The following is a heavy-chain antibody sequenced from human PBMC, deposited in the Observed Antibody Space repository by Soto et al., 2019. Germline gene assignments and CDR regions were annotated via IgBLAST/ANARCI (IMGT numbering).Heavy chain of an antibody. D-gene: IGHD4-17*01. CDR1: GYTFTGYY. CDR3: ATGAALRLDY. V-gene: IGHV1-2*02. CDR2: INPNTGGT. J-gene: IGHJ4*02. Sequence: QVQLVQSGAEVKKPGASVKVSCKASGYTFTGYYMYWVRQTPGQGLEWMGSINPNTGGTNYAQKFEGRVTMTRDTSISTAYMELSSLISDDTAVYYCATGAALRLDYWGQGTLVTVSS.